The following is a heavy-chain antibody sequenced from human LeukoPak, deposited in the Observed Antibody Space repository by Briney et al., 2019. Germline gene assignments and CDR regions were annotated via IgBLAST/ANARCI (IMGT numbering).Heavy chain of an antibody. CDR2: IYTSGST. J-gene: IGHJ4*02. Sequence: SETLSLTCTVSGGSTSSYHWSWIRQPAGKGLEWIGRIYTSGSTNYNPSLKSRVTMSVDTSKNQFSLKLSSVTAADTAVYYCARNDILTGYCFDSWGQGTLVTVSS. V-gene: IGHV4-4*07. CDR3: ARNDILTGYCFDS. D-gene: IGHD3-9*01. CDR1: GGSTSSYH.